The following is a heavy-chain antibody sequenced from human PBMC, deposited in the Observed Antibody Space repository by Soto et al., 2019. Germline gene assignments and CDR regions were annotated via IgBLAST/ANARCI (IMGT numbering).Heavy chain of an antibody. CDR3: ARGDRGGFDL. Sequence: EVQLVESGGGLVQPGESLRLSCAASGFTFDYYWMHWVRQAPGKGLVWVSRVHSDGTTTTYADSVKGRFTISRDNARNTVSRQMGSLRAEDTAIYYCARGDRGGFDLWGHGTVVTVSS. CDR1: GFTFDYYW. D-gene: IGHD3-10*01. V-gene: IGHV3-74*01. J-gene: IGHJ3*01. CDR2: VHSDGTTT.